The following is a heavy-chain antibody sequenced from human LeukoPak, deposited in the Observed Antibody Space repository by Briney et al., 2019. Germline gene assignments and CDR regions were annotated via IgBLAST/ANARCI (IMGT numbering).Heavy chain of an antibody. CDR1: GFTVSSNY. V-gene: IGHV3-66*01. CDR3: ASPGAAGDAFDI. Sequence: GGSLRLSCAAFGFTVSSNYMSWVRQAPGKGLEWVSVIYSGGSTYYADSVKGRFTISRDNSKNTLFLQMNSLRAEDTAVYYCASPGAAGDAFDIWGQGTMVIVSS. CDR2: IYSGGST. J-gene: IGHJ3*02. D-gene: IGHD3-10*01.